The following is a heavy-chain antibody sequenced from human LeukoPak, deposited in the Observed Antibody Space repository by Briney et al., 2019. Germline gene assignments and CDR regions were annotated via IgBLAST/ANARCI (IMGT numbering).Heavy chain of an antibody. CDR1: GFTFSIYG. J-gene: IGHJ3*01. D-gene: IGHD2-15*01. V-gene: IGHV3-30*03. CDR2: MSYDGSLT. CDR3: ARDFQRLGSDAFDF. Sequence: GGSLRLSCAASGFTFSIYGMFWVRQAPGKGLEWVAYMSYDGSLTNYADSVRGRFIISRDNSKNTLSLQLNSLRTEDTAVYYCARDFQRLGSDAFDFWGQGTMVTVSS.